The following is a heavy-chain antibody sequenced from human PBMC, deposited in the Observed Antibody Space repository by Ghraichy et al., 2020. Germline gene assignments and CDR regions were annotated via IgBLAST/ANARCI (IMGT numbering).Heavy chain of an antibody. V-gene: IGHV4-61*01. CDR2: INYSGGT. CDR3: ARGDKRGDYHYGMDV. Sequence: SETLSLTCSVSGDSVSSDNYYWTCIRQSPGKGPEWIGNINYSGGTTYNPSLKSRVTMSLDTAKKQFSLKLSSVTAADTAVYYCARGDKRGDYHYGMDVWGQGTTVTVSS. CDR1: GDSVSSDNYY. D-gene: IGHD2-15*01. J-gene: IGHJ6*02.